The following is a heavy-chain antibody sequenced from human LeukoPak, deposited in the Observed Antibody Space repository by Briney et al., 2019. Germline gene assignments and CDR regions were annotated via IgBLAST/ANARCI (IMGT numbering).Heavy chain of an antibody. V-gene: IGHV3-48*01. J-gene: IGHJ4*02. Sequence: GSLRLSCAASGFTFSSYRMNWVRQAPGKGLEWVSYISSSSSTIYYADSVKGRFTISRDNAKNSLYLQMNSLRAEDTAVYYCARDRPRTGGDYWGQGTLVTVSS. CDR3: ARDRPRTGGDY. CDR2: ISSSSSTI. CDR1: GFTFSSYR.